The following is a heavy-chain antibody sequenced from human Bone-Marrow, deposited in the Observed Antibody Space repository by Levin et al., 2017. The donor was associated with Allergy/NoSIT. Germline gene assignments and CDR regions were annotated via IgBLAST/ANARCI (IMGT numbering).Heavy chain of an antibody. CDR1: GFTFSSYG. J-gene: IGHJ4*02. CDR3: AKPGSSGWYPAPFDY. D-gene: IGHD6-19*01. CDR2: ISYDGSNK. V-gene: IGHV3-30*18. Sequence: GESLKISCAASGFTFSSYGMHWVRQAPGKGLEWVAVISYDGSNKYYADSVKGRFTISRDNSKNTLYLQMNSLRAEDTAVYYCAKPGSSGWYPAPFDYWGQGTLVTVSS.